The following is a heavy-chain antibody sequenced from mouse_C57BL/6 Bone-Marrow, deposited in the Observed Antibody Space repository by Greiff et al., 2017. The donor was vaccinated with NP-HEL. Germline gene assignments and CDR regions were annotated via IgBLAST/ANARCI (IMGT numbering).Heavy chain of an antibody. CDR1: GFTFTDYY. CDR2: IRNKANGYTT. J-gene: IGHJ3*01. D-gene: IGHD6-5*01. CDR3: ARSPYVDGGFAY. Sequence: EVMLVESGGGLVQPGGSLSLSCAASGFTFTDYYMSWVRQPPGKALEWLGFIRNKANGYTTEYSASVKGRFTISRDNSQSILYLQMNALRAEDSATDYCARSPYVDGGFAYWGQGTLVTVSA. V-gene: IGHV7-3*01.